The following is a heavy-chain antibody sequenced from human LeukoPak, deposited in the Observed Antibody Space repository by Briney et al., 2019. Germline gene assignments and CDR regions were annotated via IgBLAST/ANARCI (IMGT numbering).Heavy chain of an antibody. CDR3: ARIRGKSAPNYYGMDV. D-gene: IGHD3-10*01. J-gene: IGHJ6*02. CDR2: IYYTGST. CDR1: GGSISSDY. Sequence: SETLSLTCTVSGGSISSDYWNWIRQPPGKGLEWIGYIYYTGSTKCNPSLKSRVTISVGTSKNQFSLKLSSVTAADTAVYYCARIRGKSAPNYYGMDVWGQGTTVTVSS. V-gene: IGHV4-59*01.